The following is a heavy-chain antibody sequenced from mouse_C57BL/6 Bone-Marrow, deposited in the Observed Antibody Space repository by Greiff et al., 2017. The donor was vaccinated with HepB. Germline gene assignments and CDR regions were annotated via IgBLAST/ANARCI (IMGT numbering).Heavy chain of an antibody. D-gene: IGHD2-4*01. CDR1: GYAFSSSW. CDR3: AVYYDYEDAMDY. CDR2: IYPGDGDT. V-gene: IGHV1-82*01. J-gene: IGHJ4*01. Sequence: VQGVESGPELVKPGASVKISCKASGYAFSSSWMNWVKQRPGKGLEWIGRIYPGDGDTNYNGKFKGKATLTADKSSSTAYMQLSSLTSEDSAVYFCAVYYDYEDAMDYWGQGTSVTVSS.